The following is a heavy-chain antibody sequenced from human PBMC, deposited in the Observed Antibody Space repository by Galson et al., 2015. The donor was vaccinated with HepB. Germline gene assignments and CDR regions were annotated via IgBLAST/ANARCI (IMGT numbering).Heavy chain of an antibody. D-gene: IGHD3-22*01. J-gene: IGHJ4*02. CDR1: GFTFSDYS. CDR2: ISSSRGTI. V-gene: IGHV3-48*01. Sequence: SLRLSCAASGFTFSDYSMNWVRRAPGKGLEWVSYISSSRGTIYYADSVQGRFTISRDNAKNSVYLQMNSLRAEDTAVYHCARDGPFYYDTSGYLTRIFDYWGQGTLVTVSS. CDR3: ARDGPFYYDTSGYLTRIFDY.